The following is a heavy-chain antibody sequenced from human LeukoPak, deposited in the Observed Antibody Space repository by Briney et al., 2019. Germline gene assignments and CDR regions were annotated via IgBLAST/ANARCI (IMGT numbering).Heavy chain of an antibody. CDR3: ARDSSLYYYYGMDV. J-gene: IGHJ6*02. CDR1: GGSISSGGYS. CDR2: IYYSGST. Sequence: SQTLSLTCAVSGGSISSGGYSWSWIRQPPGKGLEWIGYIYYSGSTNYNPSLKSRVTISVDTSKNQFSLKLSSVTAADTAVYYCARDSSLYYYYGMDVWGQGTTVTVSS. V-gene: IGHV4-61*08.